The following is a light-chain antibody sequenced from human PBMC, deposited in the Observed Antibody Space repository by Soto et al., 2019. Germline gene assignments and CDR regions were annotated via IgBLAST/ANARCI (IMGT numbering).Light chain of an antibody. CDR2: AAS. Sequence: DIQLTQSPSFLSASVGDRVTITCRASQAISSSLAWYQHNPGKAPKLLIYAASTLQNGVPSSFSGSGSGTEFTLTISCLQSEDFATYYCQQYYSYPRTFGQGTKLEIK. CDR1: QAISSS. CDR3: QQYYSYPRT. J-gene: IGKJ2*02. V-gene: IGKV1-9*01.